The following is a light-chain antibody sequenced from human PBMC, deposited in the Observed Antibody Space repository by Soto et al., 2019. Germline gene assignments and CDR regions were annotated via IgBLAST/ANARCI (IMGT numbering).Light chain of an antibody. Sequence: DIQMTQSPSTLSASVGDRVTITCRASQYIHNYLAWYQQKPGEAPKLLIYEAANLESGVPSRFSGSGTGTEFTLTISSLQPDDFATYYCQQSYNYPWTFGQGTRVEI. J-gene: IGKJ1*01. CDR1: QYIHNY. V-gene: IGKV1-5*03. CDR2: EAA. CDR3: QQSYNYPWT.